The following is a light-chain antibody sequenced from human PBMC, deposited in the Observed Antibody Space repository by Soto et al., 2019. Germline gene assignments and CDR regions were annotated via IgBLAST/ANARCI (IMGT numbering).Light chain of an antibody. J-gene: IGLJ2*01. CDR1: SSDVGGYNY. V-gene: IGLV2-8*01. Sequence: QSVLTQPPSASGSPGQSVTISCTGTSSDVGGYNYVSWYQQHPGKAPKLMIYEVTKRPSGIPDRFSGSKSGNTASLTVSGLQAEADDDYYCSSYAGSNNVIFGGGTQLTVL. CDR2: EVT. CDR3: SSYAGSNNVI.